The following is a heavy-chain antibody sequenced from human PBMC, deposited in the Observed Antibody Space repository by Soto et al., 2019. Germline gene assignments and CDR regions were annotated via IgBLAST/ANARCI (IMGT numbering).Heavy chain of an antibody. CDR1: GFTFSSYG. V-gene: IGHV3-30*18. CDR3: AKDFGSIVVVPAAILGYFDY. CDR2: ISYDGSNK. Sequence: GGSLRLSCAASGFTFSSYGMHWVRQAPGKGLEWVAVISYDGSNKYYADSVKGRFTISRDNSKNTLHLQMNSLRAEDTAVYYCAKDFGSIVVVPAAILGYFDYWGKGTLVTVSS. D-gene: IGHD2-2*01. J-gene: IGHJ4*02.